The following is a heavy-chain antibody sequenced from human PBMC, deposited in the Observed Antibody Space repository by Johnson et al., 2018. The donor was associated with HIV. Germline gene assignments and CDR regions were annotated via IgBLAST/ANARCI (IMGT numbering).Heavy chain of an antibody. J-gene: IGHJ3*02. V-gene: IGHV3-30-3*01. Sequence: QVQLVESGGGVVRPGRSLRLSCAASGFIFGGFGLHWVRQAPGKGLEWVASISYDGSNKYYADSVKGRFTISRDNSKNTLYLQMNSLRAEDTAVYYCARGSTYYYDSTPGAFDIWGQGTMVTVSS. CDR3: ARGSTYYYDSTPGAFDI. CDR1: GFIFGGFG. D-gene: IGHD3-22*01. CDR2: ISYDGSNK.